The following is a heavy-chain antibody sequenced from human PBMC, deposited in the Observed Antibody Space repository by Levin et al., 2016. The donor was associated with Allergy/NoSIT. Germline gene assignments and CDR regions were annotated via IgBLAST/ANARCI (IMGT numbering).Heavy chain of an antibody. Sequence: GESLKISCAASGITFSNYWMSWVRQAPGKGLEWVANIKQDGSEKYYVDSVKGRFTISRDNAKNSLYLQMNSLRAEDTAVYYCAGELFTDAGGFDYWGQGTMVTVSS. CDR2: IKQDGSEK. CDR3: AGELFTDAGGFDY. V-gene: IGHV3-7*04. J-gene: IGHJ4*03. D-gene: IGHD3-10*01. CDR1: GITFSNYW.